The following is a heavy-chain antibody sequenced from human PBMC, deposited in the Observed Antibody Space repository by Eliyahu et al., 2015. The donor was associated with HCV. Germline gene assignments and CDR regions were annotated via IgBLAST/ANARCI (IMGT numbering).Heavy chain of an antibody. CDR1: GFTFSGAW. J-gene: IGHJ4*02. V-gene: IGHV3-15*01. CDR3: TTDNSGYDWGY. D-gene: IGHD5-12*01. CDR2: IKSYKDGGTT. Sequence: EVQLVESGGGLVKPGESLRLSCAASGFTFSGAWMRWVRQGSGEGVGYVGRIKSYKDGGTTDYAASVEGRFTMSRDDSKKMLYLQMSSLRTEDTAVYYCTTDNSGYDWGYWGQGTLVTVSS.